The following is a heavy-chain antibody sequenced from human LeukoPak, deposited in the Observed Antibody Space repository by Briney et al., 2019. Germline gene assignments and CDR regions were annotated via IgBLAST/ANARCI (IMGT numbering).Heavy chain of an antibody. Sequence: PSETLSLTCTVSGGSISSYYWSWIRQPPGKGLEWIGHIYYSGSTNYNPSLKSRVTISVDTSKNQFSLKLSSVTAADTAVYYSARDPGFLDYWGQGTLVTVSS. J-gene: IGHJ4*02. CDR2: IYYSGST. D-gene: IGHD2-21*01. V-gene: IGHV4-59*01. CDR1: GGSISSYY. CDR3: ARDPGFLDY.